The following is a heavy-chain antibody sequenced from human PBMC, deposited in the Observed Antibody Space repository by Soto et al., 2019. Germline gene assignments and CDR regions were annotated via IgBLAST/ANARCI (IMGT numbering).Heavy chain of an antibody. CDR2: ISSSSSYI. CDR3: ARILTGYYSFDY. V-gene: IGHV3-21*01. D-gene: IGHD3-9*01. CDR1: GFTFSSYS. J-gene: IGHJ4*02. Sequence: GGSLRLSCAASGFTFSSYSMNWVRQAPGKGLEWLSSISSSSSYIYYADSVKGRFTISRDNAKNSLYLQMNSLRAEDTAVYYCARILTGYYSFDYWGQGTLVTVSS.